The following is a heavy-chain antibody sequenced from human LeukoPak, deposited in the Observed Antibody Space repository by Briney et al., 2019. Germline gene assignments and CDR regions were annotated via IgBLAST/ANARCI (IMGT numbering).Heavy chain of an antibody. CDR1: GYTFTGYY. J-gene: IGHJ3*02. CDR3: ARGPGRFGESKGPGAFDI. D-gene: IGHD3-10*01. Sequence: GASVKVSCKASGYTFTGYYMHWVRQAPGQGLEWMGWINPNSGGTNYAQKFQGWVTMTRDTSISTAYMELSRLRSDDTAVYYCARGPGRFGESKGPGAFDIWGQGTMVTVSS. CDR2: INPNSGGT. V-gene: IGHV1-2*04.